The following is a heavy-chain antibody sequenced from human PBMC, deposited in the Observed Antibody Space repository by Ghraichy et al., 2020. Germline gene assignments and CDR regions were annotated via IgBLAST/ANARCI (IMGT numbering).Heavy chain of an antibody. D-gene: IGHD1-1*01. Sequence: SETLSLTCTVSGGSISSSSYYWGWIRQPPGKGLEWIGSIYYSGSTYYNPSLKSRVTISVDTSKNQFSLKLSSVTAADTAVYYCARHSWNGGSFDYWGQGTLVTVSS. J-gene: IGHJ4*02. CDR3: ARHSWNGGSFDY. CDR1: GGSISSSSYY. V-gene: IGHV4-39*01. CDR2: IYYSGST.